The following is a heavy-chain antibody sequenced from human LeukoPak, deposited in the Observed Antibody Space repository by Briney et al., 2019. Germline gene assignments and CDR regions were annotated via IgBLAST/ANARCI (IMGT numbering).Heavy chain of an antibody. CDR1: GFTVSSNY. J-gene: IGHJ3*02. CDR3: ARAPGQNHAFDI. Sequence: GGSLRLSCAASGFTVSSNYMSWVRQAPGKGLVWVSRINGDGSGTTYADSVKGRFTISRDNAKNTLYLQMNSLRAEDTAVYYCARAPGQNHAFDIWGQGTMVTVSS. V-gene: IGHV3-74*03. CDR2: INGDGSGT.